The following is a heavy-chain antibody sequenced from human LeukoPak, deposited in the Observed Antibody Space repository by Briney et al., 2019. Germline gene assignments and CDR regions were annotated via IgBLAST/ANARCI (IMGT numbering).Heavy chain of an antibody. Sequence: GGSLRLSCAVSGFTFSSYAMSWVRQAPEKGLEWVSVITSDGGSTHYAASVKGRFTVTRDNSKNTLYLQMNSLRAEDTAVYYCAKGLNGDRNYFFDYWGQGTLVTVSS. J-gene: IGHJ4*02. CDR3: AKGLNGDRNYFFDY. V-gene: IGHV3-23*01. CDR1: GFTFSSYA. D-gene: IGHD2/OR15-2a*01. CDR2: ITSDGGST.